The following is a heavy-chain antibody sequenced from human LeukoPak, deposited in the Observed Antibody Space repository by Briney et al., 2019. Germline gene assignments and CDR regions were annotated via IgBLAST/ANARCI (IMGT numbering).Heavy chain of an antibody. D-gene: IGHD3-10*01. V-gene: IGHV3-48*03. CDR1: GFTFSCYH. J-gene: IGHJ4*02. Sequence: GGSLRLSCAASGFTFSCYHMNWVRQAPGKGLEWVSYISSSGSTIYYADSVKGRFTISRDNAKNSLYLQMNSLRAEDTAVYYCARGSYSAAIDYWGQGTLVTVSS. CDR3: ARGSYSAAIDY. CDR2: ISSSGSTI.